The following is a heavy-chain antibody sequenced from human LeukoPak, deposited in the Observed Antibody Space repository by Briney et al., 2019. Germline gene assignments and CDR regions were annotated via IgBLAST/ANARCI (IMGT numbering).Heavy chain of an antibody. J-gene: IGHJ4*02. D-gene: IGHD3-22*01. CDR3: ARGYYYDSSGHSFDY. CDR2: IIPIFGTA. V-gene: IGHV1-69*05. Sequence: SVKVSCKASGGTFSSYAISWVRQAPGQGLEWMGGIIPIFGTANYAQKLQGRVTMTTDTSTSTAYMELRSLRSDDTAVYYCARGYYYDSSGHSFDYWGQGTLVTVSS. CDR1: GGTFSSYA.